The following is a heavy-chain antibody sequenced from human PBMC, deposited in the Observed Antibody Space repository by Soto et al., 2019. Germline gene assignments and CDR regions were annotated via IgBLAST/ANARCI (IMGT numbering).Heavy chain of an antibody. CDR2: IDSRTPNT. Sequence: PGGSLSLSCAASGFAFSNYAMNWVRQAPGKGLEWVSTIDSRTPNTHYADSVEGRFTISRDNSRNTVDLQMNSLRAEDTALYYCVSWMSAHLDYWGRGTLVTVSS. CDR1: GFAFSNYA. V-gene: IGHV3-23*01. CDR3: VSWMSAHLDY. D-gene: IGHD2-2*03. J-gene: IGHJ4*02.